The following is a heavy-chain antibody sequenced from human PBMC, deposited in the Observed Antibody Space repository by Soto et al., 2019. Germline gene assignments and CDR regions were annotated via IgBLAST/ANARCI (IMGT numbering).Heavy chain of an antibody. D-gene: IGHD3-10*01. CDR1: GFVVSNVY. CDR2: VYSGGDT. J-gene: IGHJ2*01. CDR3: ALTTSWFDWYFDL. V-gene: IGHV3-53*02. Sequence: EVQLVETGGALVQPGGSLRLSCAVSGFVVSNVYMSWVRQAPGERLEWISVVYSGGDTYYADSVKGRFTISRDNSKNTVYLQMSRLRPDDTDVYYCALTTSWFDWYFDLWGRGTLVTVSS.